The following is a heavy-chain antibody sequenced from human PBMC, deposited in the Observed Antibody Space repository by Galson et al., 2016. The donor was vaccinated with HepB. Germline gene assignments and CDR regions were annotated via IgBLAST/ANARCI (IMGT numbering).Heavy chain of an antibody. V-gene: IGHV3-23*01. J-gene: IGHJ4*02. Sequence: SLRLSCAASRFSLSSYAMSWVRQAPGKGLEWVSTISGNGVGTYYADSVKGRFTISRDNSKNTLSLQMNSLRAEDTAIYYCARDGMSSLDQWGQGILVTVSS. D-gene: IGHD5/OR15-5a*01. CDR2: ISGNGVGT. CDR1: RFSLSSYA. CDR3: ARDGMSSLDQ.